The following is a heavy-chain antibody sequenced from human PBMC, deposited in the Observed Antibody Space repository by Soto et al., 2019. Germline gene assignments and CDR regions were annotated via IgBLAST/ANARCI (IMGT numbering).Heavy chain of an antibody. CDR1: GFSLSTSGVG. CDR2: IYWDDDK. D-gene: IGHD6-13*01. V-gene: IGHV2-5*02. CDR3: AHATQLVRGSYYYGMDV. J-gene: IGHJ6*02. Sequence: QITLKESGPTLVKPTQTLTLTCTFSGFSLSTSGVGVGWIRQPPGKALEWLALIYWDDDKRYSPSLKSRLTITKDTSKNQVVLTLTTIDPVDTATYYCAHATQLVRGSYYYGMDVWGQGTTVTVSS.